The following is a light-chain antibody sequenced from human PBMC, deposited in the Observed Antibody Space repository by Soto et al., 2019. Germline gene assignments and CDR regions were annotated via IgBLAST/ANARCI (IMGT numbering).Light chain of an antibody. CDR3: SSYAGSNSWV. J-gene: IGLJ3*02. CDR2: EVS. CDR1: SSDVGGYSY. Sequence: QPVLTQPPSASGSPGQSVTISCTGTSSDVGGYSYVSWYQQHPGKAPKLVIYEVSKRPSGVPDRFSGSKSGNTASLTVSGLQAEDEADYYCSSYAGSNSWVFGGGTKLTVL. V-gene: IGLV2-8*01.